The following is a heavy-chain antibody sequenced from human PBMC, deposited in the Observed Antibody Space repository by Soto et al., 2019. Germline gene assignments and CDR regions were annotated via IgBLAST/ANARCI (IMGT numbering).Heavy chain of an antibody. J-gene: IGHJ3*02. Sequence: GGSLRLSCAASGFTFSRHWMHWVRQAPGRGLVWVSRINGDESSPDYADSVKGRFTISRDNAKNTLYLQMNSLRAEDTAVYYFAREIVITARQSDAFDIWGHGTMVTVSS. CDR3: AREIVITARQSDAFDI. V-gene: IGHV3-74*01. CDR1: GFTFSRHW. D-gene: IGHD6-6*01. CDR2: INGDESSP.